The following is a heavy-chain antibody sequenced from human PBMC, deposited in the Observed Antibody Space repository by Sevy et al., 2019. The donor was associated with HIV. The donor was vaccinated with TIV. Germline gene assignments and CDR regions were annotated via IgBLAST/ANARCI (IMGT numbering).Heavy chain of an antibody. V-gene: IGHV3-66*02. CDR3: ARARPDCSGGSCRRLLFVDYYMDV. CDR2: IYSGGST. CDR1: GFTVSSNY. J-gene: IGHJ6*03. Sequence: GGSLRLSCAASGFTVSSNYMSWVRQAPGKGLEWVSVIYSGGSTYYADSVKGRFTISRDNSKNTLYLQMNSLRAEDTAVYYCARARPDCSGGSCRRLLFVDYYMDVWGKGTTVTVS. D-gene: IGHD2-15*01.